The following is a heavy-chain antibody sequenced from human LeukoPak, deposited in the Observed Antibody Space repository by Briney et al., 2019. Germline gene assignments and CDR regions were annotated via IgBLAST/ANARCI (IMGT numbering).Heavy chain of an antibody. J-gene: IGHJ4*02. V-gene: IGHV4-59*01. CDR3: ARAYGEYIDY. Sequence: SETLSLTCTVSGSSISSYYWSWIRQPPGKGLEWIGYIYYSGSTNYNPSLKSRVTISVDTSKNQFSLKLSSVTAADTAVYYCARAYGEYIDYWGQGTLVTVSS. CDR1: GSSISSYY. CDR2: IYYSGST. D-gene: IGHD4-17*01.